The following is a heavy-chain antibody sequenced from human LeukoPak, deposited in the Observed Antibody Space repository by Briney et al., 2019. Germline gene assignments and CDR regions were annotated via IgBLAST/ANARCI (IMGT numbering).Heavy chain of an antibody. CDR2: IYTSGST. D-gene: IGHD1-26*01. J-gene: IGHJ3*02. CDR1: GGSISSGSYY. V-gene: IGHV4-61*02. CDR3: ARGGGGGSYYGAFDI. Sequence: SQTLSLTCTVSGGSISSGSYYWSWIRQPAGKGLEWIGRIYTSGSTNYNPSLKSRVTISVDTSKNQFSLKLSSVTAADTAVYYCARGGGGGSYYGAFDIWGQGTMVTVSS.